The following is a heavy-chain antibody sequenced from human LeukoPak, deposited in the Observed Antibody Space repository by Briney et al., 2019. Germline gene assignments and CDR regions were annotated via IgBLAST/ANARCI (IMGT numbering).Heavy chain of an antibody. CDR1: GGSISSYY. D-gene: IGHD3-3*01. J-gene: IGHJ4*02. Sequence: SETLSLTCTVSGGSISSYYWSWSRQPAGKGLEWIWRIYTSGSTNYNPSLKSRVTMSVDTSKNQFSLKLSSVTAADTAVYYCARWGTIFGVVTINYFDYWGQGTLVTVSS. V-gene: IGHV4-4*07. CDR2: IYTSGST. CDR3: ARWGTIFGVVTINYFDY.